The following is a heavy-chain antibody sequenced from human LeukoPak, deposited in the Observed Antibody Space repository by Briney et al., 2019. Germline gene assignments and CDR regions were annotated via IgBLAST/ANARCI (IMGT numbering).Heavy chain of an antibody. J-gene: IGHJ5*02. V-gene: IGHV1-69*13. CDR1: GGTFSSYA. Sequence: SVKVSCKASGGTFSSYAISWVRQAPGQGLEWMGGIIPIFGTANYAQKFQGRVTITADESTSTAYMELCSLRSEDTAVYYCARVGSYSSSWYVVYNWFDPWGQGTLVTVSS. CDR3: ARVGSYSSSWYVVYNWFDP. D-gene: IGHD6-13*01. CDR2: IIPIFGTA.